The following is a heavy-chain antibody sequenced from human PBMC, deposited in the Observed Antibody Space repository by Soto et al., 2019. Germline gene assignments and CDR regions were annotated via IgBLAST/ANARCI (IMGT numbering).Heavy chain of an antibody. V-gene: IGHV1-18*04. CDR3: ARDDCTNGVCYIGY. J-gene: IGHJ4*02. CDR1: GYSFISYG. Sequence: QVQLVQSGAEVKKPGASVKVSCKASGYSFISYGINWVRQAPGQGLEWMGWINAYNGYTNYAQKLQGRVTLTADTSTSTAYMELRSLRSDDTAVYFCARDDCTNGVCYIGYWGQGTLVTDSS. CDR2: INAYNGYT. D-gene: IGHD2-8*01.